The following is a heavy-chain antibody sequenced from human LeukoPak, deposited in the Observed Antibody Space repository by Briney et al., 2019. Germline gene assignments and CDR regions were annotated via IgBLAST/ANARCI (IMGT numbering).Heavy chain of an antibody. V-gene: IGHV3-53*01. Sequence: GGSLRLSCGASGFTNYMSWVRQAPDRGLEWVSSIYSSGSTYYADSVRGRFTISRDKTKNTLFLLMNSLRVEDTALYYCARDLLEPEMVAWGLGTLVTVSS. J-gene: IGHJ5*02. CDR1: GFTNY. CDR3: ARDLLEPEMVA. D-gene: IGHD3-3*01. CDR2: IYSSGST.